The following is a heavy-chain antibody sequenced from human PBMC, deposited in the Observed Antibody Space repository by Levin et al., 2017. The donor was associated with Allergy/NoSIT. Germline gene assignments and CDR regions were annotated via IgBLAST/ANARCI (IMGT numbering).Heavy chain of an antibody. CDR3: ARDGSHGDYDPTMCFDY. CDR1: GFTFSSYS. V-gene: IGHV3-21*01. D-gene: IGHD4-17*01. J-gene: IGHJ4*02. Sequence: PSETLSLTCAASGFTFSSYSMNWVRQAPGKGLEWVSSISSSSSYIYYADSVKGRFTISRDNAKNSLYLQMNSLRAEDTAVYYCARDGSHGDYDPTMCFDYWGQGTLVTVSS. CDR2: ISSSSSYI.